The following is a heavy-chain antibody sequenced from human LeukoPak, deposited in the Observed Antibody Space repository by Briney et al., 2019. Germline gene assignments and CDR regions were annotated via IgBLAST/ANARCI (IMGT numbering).Heavy chain of an antibody. CDR2: IYTSGST. J-gene: IGHJ5*02. CDR1: GGSISSYY. CDR3: ARDGHYYDSSAPTFGNWFDP. D-gene: IGHD3-22*01. Sequence: TSETLSLTCTVSGGSISSYYWSWIRQPAGKGLEWIGRIYTSGSTNYNPSLKSRVTMSVDTSKNQFSLKLSSVTAADTAIYYYARDGHYYDSSAPTFGNWFDPWGQGTLVTVSS. V-gene: IGHV4-4*07.